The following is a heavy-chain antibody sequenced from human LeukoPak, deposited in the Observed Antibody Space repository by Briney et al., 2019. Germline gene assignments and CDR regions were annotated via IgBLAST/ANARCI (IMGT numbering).Heavy chain of an antibody. CDR3: AKYGRSGYSSGMDV. Sequence: GGSLRLSCAASGFTSSSYAMSWVRQAPGKGLEWVSTINVSGGSTYYADSVKGRFTISRDNSKNTLYLQMNSLRAEDMAIYYCAKYGRSGYSSGMDVWGQGTTVTVSS. V-gene: IGHV3-23*01. D-gene: IGHD2-15*01. CDR1: GFTSSSYA. J-gene: IGHJ6*02. CDR2: INVSGGST.